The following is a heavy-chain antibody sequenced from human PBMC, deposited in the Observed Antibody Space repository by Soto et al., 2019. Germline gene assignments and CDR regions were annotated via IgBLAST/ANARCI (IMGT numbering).Heavy chain of an antibody. CDR3: AFNSGSGSYYFNY. Sequence: EVQLLEAGGGLVQPGGSLRLSCAGSGFTFSSYAMWWVRQAPGKGLECVSAISGGGETTYYADSVKGRFTISRDNYKKTLYLQMTSLRAEDTDVYYCAFNSGSGSYYFNYWGQGTLVTVSS. V-gene: IGHV3-23*01. CDR1: GFTFSSYA. CDR2: ISGGGETT. D-gene: IGHD3-10*01. J-gene: IGHJ4*02.